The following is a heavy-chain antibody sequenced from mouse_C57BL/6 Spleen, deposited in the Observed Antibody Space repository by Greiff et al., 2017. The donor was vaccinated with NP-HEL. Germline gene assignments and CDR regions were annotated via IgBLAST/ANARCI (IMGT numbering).Heavy chain of an antibody. V-gene: IGHV1-26*01. CDR2: INPSSGGT. D-gene: IGHD1-1*01. CDR1: GYTFTDYY. CDR3: ARGGSTVVAARDWYFDV. J-gene: IGHJ1*03. Sequence: VQLQQSGPELVKPGASVKLSCKASGYTFTDYYMNWVKQSPGKSLEWIGDINPSSGGTSYNQKFKGKATLTVDKSSSTAYMELRSLTSEDSAVYYCARGGSTVVAARDWYFDVWGTGTTVTVSS.